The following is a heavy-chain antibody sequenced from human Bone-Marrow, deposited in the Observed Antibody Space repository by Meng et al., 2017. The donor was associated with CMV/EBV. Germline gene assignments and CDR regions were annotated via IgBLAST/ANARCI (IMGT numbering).Heavy chain of an antibody. J-gene: IGHJ6*02. CDR1: GGSISSSGYY. CDR2: IYYSGST. Sequence: SETLSLTCTVSGGSISSSGYYWGWIRQPPGKGLEWIGSIYYSGSTYYNPSLKSRVTISVDTSKNQFSLKMMSVTSASTGVYYCARVSRDIVVVQAALIPYYYYGMDVWGQGTTVTVSS. CDR3: ARVSRDIVVVQAALIPYYYYGMDV. D-gene: IGHD2-2*01. V-gene: IGHV4-39*07.